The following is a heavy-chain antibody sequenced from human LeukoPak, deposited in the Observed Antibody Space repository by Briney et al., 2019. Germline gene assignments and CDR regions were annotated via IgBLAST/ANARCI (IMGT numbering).Heavy chain of an antibody. Sequence: SETLSLTCSVSGGSINNYYWTWIRQPPGKGLEWIGYIYYSGSTNYNPSLKSRVTISVDTSKNQFSLKLSSVTAADTAVYYCARRKTGYYILAFDIWGQGTMVTVSS. CDR2: IYYSGST. V-gene: IGHV4-59*12. J-gene: IGHJ3*02. CDR3: ARRKTGYYILAFDI. CDR1: GGSINNYY. D-gene: IGHD3-9*01.